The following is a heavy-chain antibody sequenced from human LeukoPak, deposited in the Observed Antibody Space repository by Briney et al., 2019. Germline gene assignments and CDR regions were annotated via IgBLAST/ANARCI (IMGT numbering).Heavy chain of an antibody. Sequence: SEALSLTCAVSGGSISSSNWWNWVRQTPGKGLEWIGEIYHRGNTHYNPSLKSRVTMSVDTSTNQFSLRVNSVTAADTAVYYCARGSQLWFGEYPWAFDYWGQGTLVTVSS. D-gene: IGHD3-10*01. V-gene: IGHV4-4*02. CDR3: ARGSQLWFGEYPWAFDY. J-gene: IGHJ4*02. CDR2: IYHRGNT. CDR1: GGSISSSNW.